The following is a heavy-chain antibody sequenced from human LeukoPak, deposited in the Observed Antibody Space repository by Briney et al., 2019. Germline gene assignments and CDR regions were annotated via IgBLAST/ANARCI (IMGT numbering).Heavy chain of an antibody. D-gene: IGHD5-24*01. CDR3: ARLLDGYNYGDY. CDR2: IYYSGST. CDR1: GGSISSSSYY. V-gene: IGHV4-39*01. Sequence: SETLSLTCTVSGGSISSSSYYWGWIRQPPGKGLGWIGSIYYSGSTYYNPSLKSRVTISIDTSKNQFSLKLSSVTAADTAVYYCARLLDGYNYGDYWGQGTLVTVSS. J-gene: IGHJ4*02.